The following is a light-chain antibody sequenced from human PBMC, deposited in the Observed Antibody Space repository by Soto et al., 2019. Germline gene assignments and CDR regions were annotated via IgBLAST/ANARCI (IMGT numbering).Light chain of an antibody. CDR2: GNS. CDR3: QSYDSSLTGPKVL. Sequence: QSVLTQPPSVSVAPGQRVTISCTGSSSNIGAGYDVHWYQQFPGTAPKLLIYGNSNRPSGVPARFSGSKSGSSASLAITGLQAEDEADYYCQSYDSSLTGPKVLFGGGTKLTVL. CDR1: SSNIGAGYD. V-gene: IGLV1-40*01. J-gene: IGLJ2*01.